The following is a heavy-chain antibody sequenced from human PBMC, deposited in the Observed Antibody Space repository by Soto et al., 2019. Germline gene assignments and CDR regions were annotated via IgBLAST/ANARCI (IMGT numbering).Heavy chain of an antibody. V-gene: IGHV4-59*01. CDR1: GGSISSYY. Sequence: QVQLQESGPGLVKPSETLSLTCTVSGGSISSYYWSWIRQPPGKGLEWIGYIYYSGSTNYNPSLKSRVTISVDTSKNQFSLKLSSVTAADTAVYYCARVYSGSGATRGWFDPWGQGTLVTVSS. CDR3: ARVYSGSGATRGWFDP. CDR2: IYYSGST. D-gene: IGHD6-19*01. J-gene: IGHJ5*02.